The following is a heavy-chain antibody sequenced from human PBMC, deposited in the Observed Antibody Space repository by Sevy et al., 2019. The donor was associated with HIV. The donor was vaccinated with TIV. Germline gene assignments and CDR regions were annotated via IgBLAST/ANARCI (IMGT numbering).Heavy chain of an antibody. CDR1: GFTFTSSA. Sequence: ASVKVSCKASGFTFTSSAVQWVRQARGQRLEWIGWIVVGSGNTNYAQKFQERVTITRDMSTSTAYMELSSLGSEDTAVYYCAADTVAATSGYYYYGMDVWGQGTTVTVSS. CDR3: AADTVAATSGYYYYGMDV. CDR2: IVVGSGNT. J-gene: IGHJ6*02. D-gene: IGHD2-15*01. V-gene: IGHV1-58*01.